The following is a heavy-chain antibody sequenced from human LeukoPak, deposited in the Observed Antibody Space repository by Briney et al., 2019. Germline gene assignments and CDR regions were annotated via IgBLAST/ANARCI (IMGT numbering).Heavy chain of an antibody. CDR1: GGSISSYY. V-gene: IGHV4-4*09. Sequence: SETLSLTCTVSGGSISSYYWSWIRQPPGKGLEWIGYIYTSGSTNYKPSLKSRVTITVDTSKNQFSLKLSSVTAADTAVYYCARLSRYCSSTSCYTKTSLHYYYYMDVWGKGTTVTVSS. J-gene: IGHJ6*03. D-gene: IGHD2-2*02. CDR3: ARLSRYCSSTSCYTKTSLHYYYYMDV. CDR2: IYTSGST.